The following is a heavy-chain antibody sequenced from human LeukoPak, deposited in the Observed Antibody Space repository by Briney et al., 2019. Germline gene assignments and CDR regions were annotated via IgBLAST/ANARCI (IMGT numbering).Heavy chain of an antibody. V-gene: IGHV4-34*01. D-gene: IGHD3-22*01. CDR1: GGSFSGYY. J-gene: IGHJ6*02. CDR3: ARLPNYYDSSGYYPNLYYYYYGMDV. Sequence: PSETLSLNCAVYGGSFSGYYWSWIRQPPGKGLEWIGEINHSGSTNYNPSLKSRVTISVDTSKNQFSLKLSSVTAADTAVYYCARLPNYYDSSGYYPNLYYYYYGMDVWGQGTTVTVSS. CDR2: INHSGST.